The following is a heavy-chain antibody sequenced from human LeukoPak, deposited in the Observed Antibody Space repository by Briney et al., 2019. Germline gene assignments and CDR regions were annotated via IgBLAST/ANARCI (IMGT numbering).Heavy chain of an antibody. J-gene: IGHJ6*02. Sequence: ASVKVSCKASGYTFTSYYMHWVRQAPGQGLEWMGMINPSGGSTSYAQKFQGRVTMTRDTSTSTVYMELSSLRSEDTAVYYCARDWTPLIYGSGSYQNYYYYGMDVWGQGTTVTVSS. CDR1: GYTFTSYY. D-gene: IGHD3-10*01. CDR3: ARDWTPLIYGSGSYQNYYYYGMDV. V-gene: IGHV1-46*01. CDR2: INPSGGST.